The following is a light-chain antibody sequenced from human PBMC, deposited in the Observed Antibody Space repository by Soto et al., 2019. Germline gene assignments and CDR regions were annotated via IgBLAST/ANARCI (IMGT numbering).Light chain of an antibody. J-gene: IGKJ5*01. Sequence: DIQLTQSPSSLSASVWDRGTFTCQASQDISNYLSWYQHKVGKAPKLLVYDASDLESGVPGRFSASGSGTHFSLTISGLQPDDFATYYCQQYDSLPITFGQGTRL. CDR3: QQYDSLPIT. V-gene: IGKV1-33*01. CDR2: DAS. CDR1: QDISNY.